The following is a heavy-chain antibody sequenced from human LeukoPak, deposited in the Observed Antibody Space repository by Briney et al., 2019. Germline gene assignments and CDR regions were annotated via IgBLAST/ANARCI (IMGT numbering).Heavy chain of an antibody. Sequence: SETLSLTCTVSGGSISSSSYYWSWIRQPPGKGLEWIGYIYYSGSTNYNPSLKSRVTISADTSKNQFSRKLSSVTAADTAVYYCARVSPKRYYYMDVWGKGTTVTISS. CDR2: IYYSGST. J-gene: IGHJ6*03. CDR1: GGSISSSSYY. V-gene: IGHV4-61*01. CDR3: ARVSPKRYYYMDV.